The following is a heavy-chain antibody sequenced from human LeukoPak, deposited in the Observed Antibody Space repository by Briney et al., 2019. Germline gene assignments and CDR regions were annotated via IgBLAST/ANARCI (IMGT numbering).Heavy chain of an antibody. Sequence: GGSLRLSCAASGFTFSAYWMSWIRQAPGKGLERLANIKQDGSDKQYVDSVKGRFAISRDNAKTSVYLQMNSLRAEDTAVYYCVSTTRSSPFDNWGQGTLVTVSS. CDR3: VSTTRSSPFDN. CDR2: IKQDGSDK. D-gene: IGHD1-1*01. J-gene: IGHJ4*02. CDR1: GFTFSAYW. V-gene: IGHV3-7*01.